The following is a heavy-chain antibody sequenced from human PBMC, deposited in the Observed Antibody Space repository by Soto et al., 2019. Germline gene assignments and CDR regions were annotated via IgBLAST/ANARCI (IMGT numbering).Heavy chain of an antibody. Sequence: WGSLRLSCAASGFTVSSNYMNWVRQAPGKGLEWVSIIYSDATTSYADSVKGRFTISRDNFKNTLHLQMNSLRAEDSAVYYCAILSKWGQGTLVTVSS. D-gene: IGHD4-4*01. J-gene: IGHJ4*02. CDR3: AILSK. V-gene: IGHV3-53*01. CDR1: GFTVSSNY. CDR2: IYSDATT.